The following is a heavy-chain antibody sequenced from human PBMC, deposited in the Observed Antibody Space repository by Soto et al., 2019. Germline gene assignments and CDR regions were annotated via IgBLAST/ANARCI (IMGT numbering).Heavy chain of an antibody. J-gene: IGHJ6*02. V-gene: IGHV3-33*01. Sequence: QVQLVESGGGVVQPGTSLRLSCAASGFTFSNYGMHWVRQAPGKGLEWVAVIWYDGSNKYYADSVKGRFTISRDNSKNALYLQMNSPRAEDTAVYYCARVRGRYYGSGSYDGVDVWGQGTTVTVSS. D-gene: IGHD3-10*01. CDR3: ARVRGRYYGSGSYDGVDV. CDR2: IWYDGSNK. CDR1: GFTFSNYG.